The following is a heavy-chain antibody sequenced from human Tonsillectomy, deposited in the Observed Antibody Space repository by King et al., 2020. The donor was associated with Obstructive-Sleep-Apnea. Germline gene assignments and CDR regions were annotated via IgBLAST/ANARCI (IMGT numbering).Heavy chain of an antibody. D-gene: IGHD6-19*01. CDR2: FDPENGES. J-gene: IGHJ3*02. CDR1: GYTLTELS. CDR3: VTLGAVAGSGDAFDI. Sequence: QLVQSGAEVKKPGASVKVSCKVSGYTLTELSMHWVRQTPGKGLEWMGGFDPENGESIYAQKFQGRVTMTEDTTTETAYMELSSLRSEETAVYYCVTLGAVAGSGDAFDIWGQGTMVTVSS. V-gene: IGHV1-24*01.